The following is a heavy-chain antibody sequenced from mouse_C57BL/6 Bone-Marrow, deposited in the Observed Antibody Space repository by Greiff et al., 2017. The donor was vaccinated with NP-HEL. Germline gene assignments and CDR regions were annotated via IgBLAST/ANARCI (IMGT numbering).Heavy chain of an antibody. D-gene: IGHD1-1*02. CDR1: GYTFTSYW. CDR2: IHPNSGST. Sequence: QVQLQQPGAELVKPGASVKLSCKASGYTFTSYWMHWVKQRPGQGLEWIGMIHPNSGSTNYNEKLKSKATLTVDKSSSTAYMQLSSLTSEDSAVYYCARGIYGAMDYWGQGTSVTVSS. V-gene: IGHV1-64*01. CDR3: ARGIYGAMDY. J-gene: IGHJ4*01.